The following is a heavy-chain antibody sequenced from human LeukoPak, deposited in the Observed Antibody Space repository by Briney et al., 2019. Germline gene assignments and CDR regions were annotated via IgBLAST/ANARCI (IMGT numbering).Heavy chain of an antibody. CDR1: GGSISSSSYF. Sequence: PSETLSLTCTVSGGSISSSSYFWGWIRQPPWKGLEWIGSIYYSGSTYYNPSLKSRVTISVDKSKKQFSLNLSSVTAADTAVYYCARHRGHSYGYSTYFDYWGQGTLVTVSS. J-gene: IGHJ4*02. CDR3: ARHRGHSYGYSTYFDY. V-gene: IGHV4-39*01. CDR2: IYYSGST. D-gene: IGHD5-18*01.